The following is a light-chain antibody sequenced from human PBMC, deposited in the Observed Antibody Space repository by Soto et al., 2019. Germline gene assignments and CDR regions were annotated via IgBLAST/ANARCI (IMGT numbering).Light chain of an antibody. CDR1: QSVSSNF. CDR2: GAS. V-gene: IGKV3-20*01. Sequence: EIVLTQSPCTLSLSPGERTTLSCRASQSVSSNFLDWYQQKPGQAPRLLIYGASSRATGIPGRFSGSGSGTDFTLTISRLEPEDFAVYYCQQYETSPRTFGQGTKVDIK. CDR3: QQYETSPRT. J-gene: IGKJ1*01.